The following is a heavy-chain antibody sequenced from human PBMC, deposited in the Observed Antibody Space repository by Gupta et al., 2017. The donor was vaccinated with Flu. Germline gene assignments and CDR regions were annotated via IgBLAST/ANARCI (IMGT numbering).Heavy chain of an antibody. Sequence: EVQLLESGGGLVQPGGSLRLSCAASGFTFRSYAMSGVRQAPGKGLEWVSASSGSGGSTYYADSVEGRFTISRDNSKNTLDLQMNSLRAEDTAVYDCARGVLEWFDGRDVWGQGTTVTVSS. CDR2: SSGSGGST. J-gene: IGHJ6*02. V-gene: IGHV3-23*01. D-gene: IGHD3-3*01. CDR1: GFTFRSYA. CDR3: ARGVLEWFDGRDV.